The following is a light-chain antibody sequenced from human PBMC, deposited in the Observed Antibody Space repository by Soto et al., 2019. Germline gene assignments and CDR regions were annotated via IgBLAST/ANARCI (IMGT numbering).Light chain of an antibody. V-gene: IGLV2-14*01. CDR2: DVS. CDR1: SSDVGGYNY. Sequence: QSALTQPASVSGSPGQSITISCTGTSSDVGGYNYVSWYQQHPGKAPKLMIYDVSNRPSGVSNRFSGSKSGNTASLTISGLQAEDEADYYCSSYTSSSTPWVVFGGGTKLTAL. J-gene: IGLJ2*01. CDR3: SSYTSSSTPWVV.